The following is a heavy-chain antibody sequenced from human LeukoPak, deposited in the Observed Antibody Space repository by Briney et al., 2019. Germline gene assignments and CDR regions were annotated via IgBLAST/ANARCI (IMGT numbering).Heavy chain of an antibody. J-gene: IGHJ4*02. Sequence: SETLSLTCTVSGGSISSGGYYWSWIRQHPGKALEWIGYIYYSGSTYYNPSLKSRVTISVDTSKNQFSLKLSSVTAADTAVYYCARAGGFFSPFGYWGQGTLVSVSP. CDR2: IYYSGST. D-gene: IGHD3-3*01. CDR3: ARAGGFFSPFGY. CDR1: GGSISSGGYY. V-gene: IGHV4-31*03.